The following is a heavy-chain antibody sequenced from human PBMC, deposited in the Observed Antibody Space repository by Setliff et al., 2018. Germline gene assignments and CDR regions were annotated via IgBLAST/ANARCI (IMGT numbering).Heavy chain of an antibody. CDR2: INPNSGGT. CDR3: ARDGRDYYDSSGYYLRYYYYGMDV. D-gene: IGHD3-22*01. Sequence: GASVKVSCKASGYTFTGYYMHWVRQAPGQGLEWMGWINPNSGGTNYAQKFQGWVTMTRDTSISTAYMELSRLRSDDTAVYYCARDGRDYYDSSGYYLRYYYYGMDVWGQGTTVTVSS. CDR1: GYTFTGYY. V-gene: IGHV1-2*04. J-gene: IGHJ6*02.